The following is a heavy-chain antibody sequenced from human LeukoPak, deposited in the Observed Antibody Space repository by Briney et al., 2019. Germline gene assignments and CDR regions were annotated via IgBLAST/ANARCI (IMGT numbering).Heavy chain of an antibody. CDR1: GGSISSYY. CDR3: AREHSSGWYGGDAFDI. D-gene: IGHD6-19*01. Sequence: PSETLSLTCTVSGGSISSYYWSWIRQPPGKGLEWLGYIYYSGSTNYNPSLKSRVTISVDTSKNQFSLKLSSVTAADTAVYYCAREHSSGWYGGDAFDIWGQGTMVTVSS. V-gene: IGHV4-59*01. CDR2: IYYSGST. J-gene: IGHJ3*02.